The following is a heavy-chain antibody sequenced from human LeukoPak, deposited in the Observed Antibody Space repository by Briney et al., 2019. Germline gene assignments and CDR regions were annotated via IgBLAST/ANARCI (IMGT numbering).Heavy chain of an antibody. Sequence: ASVKVSCKASGYTFTSYGISWVRQDPGQGLEWMGWISAYNGNTNYAQKLQGRVTMTTDTSTSTAYMELRSLRSDDTAVYYCAREREDTEGGIIGYWGQGTLVTVS. V-gene: IGHV1-18*01. J-gene: IGHJ4*02. CDR1: GYTFTSYG. CDR2: ISAYNGNT. D-gene: IGHD1-26*01. CDR3: AREREDTEGGIIGY.